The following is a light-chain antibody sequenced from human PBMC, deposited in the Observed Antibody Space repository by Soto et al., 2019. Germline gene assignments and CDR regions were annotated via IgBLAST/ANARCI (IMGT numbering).Light chain of an antibody. CDR1: QGISNY. CDR2: AAS. CDR3: QRYNSAPFT. Sequence: DIQMTQSPSSLSASVGDRVTITCRASQGISNYLAWYQQKPGKVPKLLLYAASTLPSGVPSRFSGSGSGTDLTLTISSLQPEYDATYYCQRYNSAPFTFGPGTKVDIK. J-gene: IGKJ3*01. V-gene: IGKV1-27*01.